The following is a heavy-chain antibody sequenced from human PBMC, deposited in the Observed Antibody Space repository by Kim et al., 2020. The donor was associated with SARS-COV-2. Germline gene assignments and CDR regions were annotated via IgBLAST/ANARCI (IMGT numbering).Heavy chain of an antibody. Sequence: AVAVKSRIAINPDTSKNQFSLQLNSVTPEDTAVYYCARDTIFGVVISFDYWGQGTLVTVSS. V-gene: IGHV6-1*01. CDR3: ARDTIFGVVISFDY. J-gene: IGHJ4*02. D-gene: IGHD3-3*01.